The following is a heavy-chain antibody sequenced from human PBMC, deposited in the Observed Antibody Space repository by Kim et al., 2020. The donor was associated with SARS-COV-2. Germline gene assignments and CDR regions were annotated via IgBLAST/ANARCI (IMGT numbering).Heavy chain of an antibody. CDR3: ARPIAAAAAFGY. D-gene: IGHD6-13*01. Sequence: RYSPSLKSRLTITKDTSKNQVVLKMTNMDPVDTATYYCARPIAAAAAFGYWGQGTLVTVSS. J-gene: IGHJ4*02. V-gene: IGHV2-5*01.